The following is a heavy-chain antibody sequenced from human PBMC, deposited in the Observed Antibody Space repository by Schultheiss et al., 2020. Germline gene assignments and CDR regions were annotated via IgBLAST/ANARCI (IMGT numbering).Heavy chain of an antibody. V-gene: IGHV3-64D*06. J-gene: IGHJ4*02. Sequence: GESLKISCAASGFTFSSYAMHWVRQAPGKGLEYVSAISSNGGSTYYADSVKGRFTISRDNSKNTLYLQMSSLRAEDTAVYYCVKDLSYSSSTYFDYWGQGTLVTVSS. CDR2: ISSNGGST. D-gene: IGHD6-6*01. CDR3: VKDLSYSSSTYFDY. CDR1: GFTFSSYA.